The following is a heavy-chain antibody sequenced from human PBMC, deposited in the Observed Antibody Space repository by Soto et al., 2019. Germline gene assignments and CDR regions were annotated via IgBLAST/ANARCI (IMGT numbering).Heavy chain of an antibody. Sequence: EVQLLESGGGLVQPGGSLRLSCAASGLTFSRYAMTWVRQAPGKGLEWVSAMSGGGETTYYADSVKGRFTISRDNSRNTLYLQMNSLRAEDTAAYYCAKWHTYYYDSRGFSGFDCWGRGTPVTVSS. CDR2: MSGGGETT. D-gene: IGHD3-22*01. J-gene: IGHJ4*02. CDR1: GLTFSRYA. V-gene: IGHV3-23*01. CDR3: AKWHTYYYDSRGFSGFDC.